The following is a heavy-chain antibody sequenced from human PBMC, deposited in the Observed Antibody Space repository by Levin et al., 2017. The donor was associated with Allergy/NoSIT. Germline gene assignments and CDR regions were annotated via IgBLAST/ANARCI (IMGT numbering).Heavy chain of an antibody. CDR1: GDSVSSNSAA. CDR2: TYYRSRWYN. V-gene: IGHV6-1*01. D-gene: IGHD6-19*01. J-gene: IGHJ4*02. CDR3: AREYSAGWYS. Sequence: SQTLSLTCAISGDSVSSNSAAWNWIRQSPSRGLEWLGRTYYRSRWYNEYALFVKSRITINPDTSKSQFSLQLNSVTPEDTAVYYCAREYSAGWYSWGQGTLVTVSS.